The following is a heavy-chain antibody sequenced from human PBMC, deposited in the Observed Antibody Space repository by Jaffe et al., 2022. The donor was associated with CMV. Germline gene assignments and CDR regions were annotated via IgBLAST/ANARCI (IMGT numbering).Heavy chain of an antibody. CDR2: IDPSDSYT. V-gene: IGHV5-10-1*03. Sequence: EVQLVQSGAEVKKPGESLRISCKGSGYSFTSYWISWVRQMPGKGLEWMGRIDPSDSYTNYSPSFQGHVTISADKSISTAYLQWSSLKASDTAMYYCARHPPEVVVIPRGWFDPWGQGTLVTVSS. CDR1: GYSFTSYW. J-gene: IGHJ5*02. CDR3: ARHPPEVVVIPRGWFDP. D-gene: IGHD3-22*01.